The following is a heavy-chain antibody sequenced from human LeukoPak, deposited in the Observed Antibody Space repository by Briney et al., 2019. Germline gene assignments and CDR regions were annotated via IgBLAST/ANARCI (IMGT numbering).Heavy chain of an antibody. CDR1: GGSFSGYY. CDR2: IYHGGST. Sequence: SETLSLTCAVYGGSFSGYYWSWIRQSPGEGLEWIGKIYHGGSTNYNPSLKSRVTMSVDTSKNQFSLNLSSVTAADTAVYYCARGLEDYNQLLLYYFDYWGQGTLVSVSS. V-gene: IGHV4-34*01. J-gene: IGHJ4*02. D-gene: IGHD2-2*01. CDR3: ARGLEDYNQLLLYYFDY.